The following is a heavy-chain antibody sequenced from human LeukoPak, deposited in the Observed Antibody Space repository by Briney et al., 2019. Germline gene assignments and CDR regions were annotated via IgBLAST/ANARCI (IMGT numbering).Heavy chain of an antibody. CDR2: IFASGSTT. CDR3: ARSQVTRDAFDF. V-gene: IGHV3-23*05. D-gene: IGHD4-11*01. CDR1: GFTFSGYA. Sequence: GGSLRLSCAASGFTFSGYAMNWVRQAPGKGLEWVSLIFASGSTTKYADSVKGRFTISRDNSKNTLYLQMNSLRAEDTAVYYCARSQVTRDAFDFWGQGTMVTVSS. J-gene: IGHJ3*01.